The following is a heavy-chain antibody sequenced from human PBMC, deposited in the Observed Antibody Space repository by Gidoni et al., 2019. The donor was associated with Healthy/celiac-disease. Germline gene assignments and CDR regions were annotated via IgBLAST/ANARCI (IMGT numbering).Heavy chain of an antibody. Sequence: QVQLQESGPGLVKPSQTLSLTCTFSGGSISSGGYYWSWIRQHPGKGLEWIGYIYYSGSTYYNPSLKSRVTISVDTSKNQFSLKLSSVTAADTAVYYCARNRRDDGAFDIWGQGTMVTVSS. J-gene: IGHJ3*02. V-gene: IGHV4-31*03. CDR3: ARNRRDDGAFDI. CDR2: IYYSGST. CDR1: GGSISSGGYY.